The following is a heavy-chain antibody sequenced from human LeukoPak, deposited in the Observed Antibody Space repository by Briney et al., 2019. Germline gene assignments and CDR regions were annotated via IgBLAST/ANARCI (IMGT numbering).Heavy chain of an antibody. V-gene: IGHV1-46*01. CDR3: ARVIRGYSYGTEENYYYYGMDV. D-gene: IGHD5-18*01. CDR1: GYTFTGYY. CDR2: INPSGGST. J-gene: IGHJ6*02. Sequence: ASVKVSCKASGYTFTGYYMHWVRQAPGQGLEWMGWINPSGGSTSYAQKFQGRVTMTRDTSTSTVYMELSSLRSEDTAVYYCARVIRGYSYGTEENYYYYGMDVWGQGTTVTVSS.